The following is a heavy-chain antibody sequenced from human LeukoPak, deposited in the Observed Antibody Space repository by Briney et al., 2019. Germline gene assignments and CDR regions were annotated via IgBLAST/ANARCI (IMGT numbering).Heavy chain of an antibody. D-gene: IGHD6-6*01. J-gene: IGHJ5*02. V-gene: IGHV1-8*03. Sequence: APVKVSCKASGYTFTSYDINWVRQATGQGLEWMGWMNPNSGNTGYAQKFQGRVTITRNTSISTAYMELSSLRSEDTAVYYCARVSARTRYSSSTGWFDPWGQGTLVTVSS. CDR1: GYTFTSYD. CDR2: MNPNSGNT. CDR3: ARVSARTRYSSSTGWFDP.